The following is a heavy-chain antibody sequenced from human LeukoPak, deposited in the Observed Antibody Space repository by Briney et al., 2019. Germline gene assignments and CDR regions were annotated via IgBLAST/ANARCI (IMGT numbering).Heavy chain of an antibody. Sequence: PSETLSLTCTVSGGSISSYYWSWIRQPPGKGLEWIGYIYYSGSTNYNPSLKSRVTISVDTSKNQFSLKLSSVTAADTAVYYCATQTRAAFDIWGQGTMVTVSS. D-gene: IGHD1-1*01. CDR3: ATQTRAAFDI. J-gene: IGHJ3*02. CDR2: IYYSGST. V-gene: IGHV4-59*01. CDR1: GGSISSYY.